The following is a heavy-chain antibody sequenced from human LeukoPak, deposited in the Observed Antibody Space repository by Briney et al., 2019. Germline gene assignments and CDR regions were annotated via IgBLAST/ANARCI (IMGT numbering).Heavy chain of an antibody. CDR3: AREAIFVPNTSNYGMDV. V-gene: IGHV4-39*07. D-gene: IGHD3-3*01. CDR1: GDSISSSNSY. Sequence: SETLSLTCTVSGDSISSSNSYWGWIRQPPGKGLEWIGSIFYSGSTYYNPSLKSRVTISVDTSKNQFSLKLSSVTAADTAVYYCAREAIFVPNTSNYGMDVWGQGTTVTVSS. J-gene: IGHJ6*02. CDR2: IFYSGST.